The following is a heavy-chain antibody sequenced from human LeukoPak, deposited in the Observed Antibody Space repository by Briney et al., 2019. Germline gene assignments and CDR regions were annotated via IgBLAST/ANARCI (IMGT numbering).Heavy chain of an antibody. CDR1: GFTFDDYA. CDR2: ISWDGGST. J-gene: IGHJ4*02. V-gene: IGHV3-43D*04. Sequence: GGSLRLSCAASGFTFDDYAMHWVRQAPGKGLEWVSLISWDGGSTYYADSVKGRFTISRDNAKNSLYLQMNSLRAEDTAVCYCARAPGTPVLRYFEGYYFDYWGQGTLVTVSS. CDR3: ARAPGTPVLRYFEGYYFDY. D-gene: IGHD3-9*01.